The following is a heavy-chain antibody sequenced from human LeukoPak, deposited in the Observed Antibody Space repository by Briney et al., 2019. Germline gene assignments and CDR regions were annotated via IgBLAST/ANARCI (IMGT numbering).Heavy chain of an antibody. CDR1: GFTFSSYG. J-gene: IGHJ4*02. CDR3: ARAEGRDGYTLDY. D-gene: IGHD5-12*01. V-gene: IGHV3-33*01. CDR2: IWYDGSNK. Sequence: GGSLRLSCAASGFTFSSYGMHWVRQAPGKGLEWVAVIWYDGSNKYYADSVKRRFTISRDNSKNTLYLQMNSLRAEDTAVYYCARAEGRDGYTLDYWGQGTLVTVSS.